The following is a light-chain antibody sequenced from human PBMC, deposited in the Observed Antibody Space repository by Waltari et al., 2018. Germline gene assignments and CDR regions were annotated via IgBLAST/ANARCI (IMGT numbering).Light chain of an antibody. CDR1: ENVNKY. V-gene: IGKV1-39*01. CDR2: NAS. J-gene: IGKJ1*01. CDR3: QHNYGTPWT. Sequence: DIQMTQSPSSLSASVGDRVTITCRASENVNKYLNWFQQKPGKAPKLLIYNASTLQTGVPLRFSGSGSGTDYTFTISSLQSEDVATYYCQHNYGTPWTFGQGTKVEIK.